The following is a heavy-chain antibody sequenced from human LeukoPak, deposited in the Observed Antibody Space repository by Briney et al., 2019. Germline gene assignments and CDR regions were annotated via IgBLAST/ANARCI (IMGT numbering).Heavy chain of an antibody. CDR1: GLTFSSYA. V-gene: IGHV3-53*01. D-gene: IGHD2-15*01. CDR3: ARYCSGGSCYRGMDV. CDR2: IYSGGST. J-gene: IGHJ6*02. Sequence: GGSLRLSCAASGLTFSSYAMSWVRQAPGKGLEWVSVIYSGGSTYYADSVKGRFTISRDNSKNTLYLQMNSLRAEDTAVYYCARYCSGGSCYRGMDVWGQGTTVTVSS.